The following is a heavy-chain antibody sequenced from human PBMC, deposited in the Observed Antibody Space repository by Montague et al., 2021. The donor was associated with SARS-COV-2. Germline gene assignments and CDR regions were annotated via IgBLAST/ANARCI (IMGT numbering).Heavy chain of an antibody. D-gene: IGHD3-9*01. CDR3: ARGGRYFDWLLLPY. CDR2: TSYDGTKT. Sequence: SLRLSCAASGFNFTHYAMYWVRQAPGKGLDWVATTSYDGTKTYYTDSVKGRFTISRDNSKDTLHLQLSSLRLDDTAIYYCARGGRYFDWLLLPYWGQGALVTVSS. V-gene: IGHV3-30*04. CDR1: GFNFTHYA. J-gene: IGHJ4*02.